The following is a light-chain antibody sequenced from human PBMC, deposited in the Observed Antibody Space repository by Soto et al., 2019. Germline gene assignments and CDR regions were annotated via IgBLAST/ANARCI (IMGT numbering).Light chain of an antibody. Sequence: EIVLTPSPATLSLSPGERATLSCRASPSVTNYLACHQQTHGQPPRLLIYGAFTRAAGIPARFSGSGPGTDFTLTISSLEPEDSAVYYCQHRNLWTPATFGQGTRLEF. V-gene: IGKV3D-11*02. J-gene: IGKJ5*01. CDR1: PSVTNY. CDR2: GAF. CDR3: QHRNLWTPAT.